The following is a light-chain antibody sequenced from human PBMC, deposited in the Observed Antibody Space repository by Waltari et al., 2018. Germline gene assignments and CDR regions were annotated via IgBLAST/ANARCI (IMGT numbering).Light chain of an antibody. J-gene: IGLJ3*02. CDR1: SLRKDY. Sequence: SSELTQDPVVSVALGQTVRITCQGDSLRKDYVSWYQQKPGQAPVVVMYGKNSRPSGIPDRFSGSSSGNTASLTITGAQAEDEADYYCDSRDSSGNLLGVFGGGTKLTVL. CDR2: GKN. V-gene: IGLV3-19*01. CDR3: DSRDSSGNLLGV.